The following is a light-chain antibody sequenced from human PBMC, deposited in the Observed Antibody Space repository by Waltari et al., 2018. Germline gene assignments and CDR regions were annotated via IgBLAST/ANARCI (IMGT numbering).Light chain of an antibody. CDR1: SSNVGPNY. J-gene: IGLJ3*02. Sequence: QSVLTQPPSTSGTPGQRVTISCSGSSSNVGPNYVSWYQQLPGTAPTLLIYNNNRRPSGVPDRFSVSKSGTSASLAISGLQSEDEADYYCAAWDDSLNAWMFGGGTKLTVL. CDR2: NNN. V-gene: IGLV1-44*01. CDR3: AAWDDSLNAWM.